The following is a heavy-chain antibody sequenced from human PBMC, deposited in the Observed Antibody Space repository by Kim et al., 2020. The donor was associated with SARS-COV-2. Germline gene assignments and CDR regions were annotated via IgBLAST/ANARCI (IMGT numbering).Heavy chain of an antibody. J-gene: IGHJ4*02. CDR1: GGSISSVSYY. V-gene: IGHV4-61*02. Sequence: SETLSLTCTVSGGSISSVSYYWSWIRQPAGKGLEWIGRIYTSGSTNYNPSLKSRVTISVDTSKNQFSLKLSSVTAADTAVYYCASGERRLDYWSQGTLVTVSS. D-gene: IGHD3-10*01. CDR2: IYTSGST. CDR3: ASGERRLDY.